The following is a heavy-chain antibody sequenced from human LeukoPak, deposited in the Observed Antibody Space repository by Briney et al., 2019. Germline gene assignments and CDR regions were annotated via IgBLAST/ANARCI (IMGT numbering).Heavy chain of an antibody. CDR3: ASLPVDTSMVSDY. Sequence: SVKVSCKASGGTFSDYTINWVRQAPGQGLEWMGRIIPIVDIPNYAQEFQGRVTITADKSTSTAYMELSSLRSEDTVVYYCASLPVDTSMVSDYWGQGTLVTVSS. D-gene: IGHD5-18*01. CDR1: GGTFSDYT. V-gene: IGHV1-69*02. CDR2: IIPIVDIP. J-gene: IGHJ4*02.